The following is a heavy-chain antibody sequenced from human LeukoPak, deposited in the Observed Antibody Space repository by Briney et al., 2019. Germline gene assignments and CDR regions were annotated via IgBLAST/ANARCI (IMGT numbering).Heavy chain of an antibody. CDR3: ARVYCGYEIAFRWFDP. CDR1: GYTFTSYG. V-gene: IGHV1-18*01. Sequence: ASVKVSCKASGYTFTSYGISWVRQAPGQGLEWMGWISAYNGNTNYAQKLQGRVTMTTDTSTSTAYMELRSLRSDDTAVYYCARVYCGYEIAFRWFDPWGQGTLVTVSS. D-gene: IGHD5-12*01. CDR2: ISAYNGNT. J-gene: IGHJ5*02.